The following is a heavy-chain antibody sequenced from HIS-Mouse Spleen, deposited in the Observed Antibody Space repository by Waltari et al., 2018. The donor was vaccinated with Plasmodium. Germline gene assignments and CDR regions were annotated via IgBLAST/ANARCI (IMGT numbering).Heavy chain of an antibody. CDR1: GSTFSSYP. V-gene: IGHV3-30*04. CDR3: ARDPFYVDTAMVLDC. J-gene: IGHJ4*02. CDR2: ISDDGSNK. Sequence: QVQLVESGGGLVQPGRSLRLSCPPSGSTFSSYPWPWVRQAQGKGLEWVAVISDDGSNKYYADSVKGRFTISRDNSKNTLYLQMNSLRAEDTAVYYCARDPFYVDTAMVLDCWGQGTLVTVSS. D-gene: IGHD5-18*01.